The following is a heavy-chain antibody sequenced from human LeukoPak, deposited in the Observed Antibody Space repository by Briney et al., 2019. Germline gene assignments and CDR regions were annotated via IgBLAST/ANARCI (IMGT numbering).Heavy chain of an antibody. V-gene: IGHV4-4*07. CDR3: AREIGDYYDSSGYRTYYFDY. Sequence: SETLSLTCAVSGGSISSYSWSWIRQPAGKGLEWIWRIYTSGSTTYNPSLKSRVTMSVDTSKNQISLKLSSVTAADTAVYYCAREIGDYYDSSGYRTYYFDYWGQGTLVTVSS. D-gene: IGHD3-22*01. CDR2: IYTSGST. CDR1: GGSISSYS. J-gene: IGHJ4*02.